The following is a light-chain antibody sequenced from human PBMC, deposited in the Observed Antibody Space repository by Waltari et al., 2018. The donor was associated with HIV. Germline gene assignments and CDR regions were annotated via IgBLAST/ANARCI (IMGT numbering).Light chain of an antibody. V-gene: IGKV3-15*01. CDR2: GAS. Sequence: EIVMTQSPATLSVSPGERATLSCRASKSVSSNLAWYQQKPGQAPRLLIYGASTRATGIPARFSGSGSGTEFTLTISSLQSEDFAVYSCQQYNHWPVYTFGQGTRLETK. CDR3: QQYNHWPVYT. J-gene: IGKJ2*01. CDR1: KSVSSN.